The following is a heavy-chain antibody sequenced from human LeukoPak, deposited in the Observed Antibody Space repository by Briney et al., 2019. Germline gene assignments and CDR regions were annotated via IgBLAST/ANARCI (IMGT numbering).Heavy chain of an antibody. D-gene: IGHD3-16*01. CDR3: AKDMGWGGRDAFDI. CDR1: GFTFDDYA. J-gene: IGHJ3*02. V-gene: IGHV3-9*01. CDR2: ISWSSGSI. Sequence: GGSLRLSCAASGFTFDDYAMHWVRQAPGKGLEWVSGISWSSGSIGYADSVKGRFTISRDNAKNSLYLQMNSLRAEDTALYYCAKDMGWGGRDAFDIWGQGTMVTVSS.